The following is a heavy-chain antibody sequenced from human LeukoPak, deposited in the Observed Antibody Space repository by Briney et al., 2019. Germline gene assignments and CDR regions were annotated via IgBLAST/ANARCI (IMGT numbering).Heavy chain of an antibody. J-gene: IGHJ4*02. CDR1: GFTFSSYA. D-gene: IGHD2-15*01. CDR3: AKGSSGYCSGGSCYAFDY. CDR2: ISGSGGST. V-gene: IGHV3-23*01. Sequence: GGSLRLSCAASGFTFSSYAMSWVRQAPGKGLEWVSAISGSGGSTYYADSVKGRFTISRDNSKNTLYLQMNSLRAEDTAVYYCAKGSSGYCSGGSCYAFDYWGQGTLVTVSS.